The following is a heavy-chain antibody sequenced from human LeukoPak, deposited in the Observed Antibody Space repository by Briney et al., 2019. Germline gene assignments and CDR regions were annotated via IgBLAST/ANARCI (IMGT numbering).Heavy chain of an antibody. CDR3: ARAQPNYGDYVN. Sequence: ASVKVSCKASGYTFTGYYMHWVRQAPGQGLEWMGRINPNSGGTNYAQKFQGRVTMTRDTSISAAYMELSRLRSDDTAVYYCARAQPNYGDYVNWGQGTLVTVSS. D-gene: IGHD4-17*01. J-gene: IGHJ4*02. CDR2: INPNSGGT. V-gene: IGHV1-2*06. CDR1: GYTFTGYY.